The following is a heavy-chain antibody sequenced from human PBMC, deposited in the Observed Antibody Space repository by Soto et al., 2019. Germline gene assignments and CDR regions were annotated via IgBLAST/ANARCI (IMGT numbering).Heavy chain of an antibody. CDR1: GYTFTSYD. CDR3: ASLLELPGPSDY. CDR2: TNPNSGNT. V-gene: IGHV1-8*01. Sequence: QVQLVQSGAEVKKPGASVKVSCKASGYTFTSYDINWVRQATGQGLEWMGWTNPNSGNTGYAQKFQGRGTMTRNTSISTAYMGLSSLRSEDTAVYYCASLLELPGPSDYWGQGTLVTVSS. J-gene: IGHJ4*02. D-gene: IGHD1-7*01.